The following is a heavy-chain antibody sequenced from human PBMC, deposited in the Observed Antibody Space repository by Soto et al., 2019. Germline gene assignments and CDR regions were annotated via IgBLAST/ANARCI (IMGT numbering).Heavy chain of an antibody. V-gene: IGHV3-33*01. CDR2: IWYDGSNK. Sequence: QVQLVESGGGVVQPGRSLRLSCAASGFTFSSYGMHWVRQAPDKGLEWVAVIWYDGSNKYYADSVKGRFTISRDNSKNTLYLQMNSLRAEETAVYYCASEYCSGGRCYYYGMDVWGQGTTVTVSS. J-gene: IGHJ6*02. CDR1: GFTFSSYG. D-gene: IGHD2-15*01. CDR3: ASEYCSGGRCYYYGMDV.